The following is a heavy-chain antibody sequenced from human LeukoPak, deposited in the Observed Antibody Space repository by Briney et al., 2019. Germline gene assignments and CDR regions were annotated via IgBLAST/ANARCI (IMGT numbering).Heavy chain of an antibody. J-gene: IGHJ5*02. CDR1: GVTFSSYA. D-gene: IGHD5-18*01. V-gene: IGHV3-30-3*01. Sequence: GRSLRLSCAASGVTFSSYAMHWVRQAPGKGLEWVAVISYDGSNKYYADSVKGRFTISRDNSKNTLYLQMNSLRAEDTAVYYCASGGDSSWGQGTLVTVSS. CDR3: ASGGDSS. CDR2: ISYDGSNK.